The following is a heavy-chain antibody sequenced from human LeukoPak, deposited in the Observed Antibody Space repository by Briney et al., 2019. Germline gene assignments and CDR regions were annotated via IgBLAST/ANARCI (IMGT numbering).Heavy chain of an antibody. CDR3: ARDPGPGVNYNWFDP. V-gene: IGHV3-21*01. CDR1: GFTFSSYS. J-gene: IGHJ5*02. CDR2: ISSSSSYI. D-gene: IGHD1-14*01. Sequence: GGSLRLSCAASGFTFSSYSMNWVRQAPGKGLEWVSCISSSSSYIYYADSVEGRFTISRDNAKNSLYLQMNSLRAEDTAVYYCARDPGPGVNYNWFDPWGQGTLVTVSS.